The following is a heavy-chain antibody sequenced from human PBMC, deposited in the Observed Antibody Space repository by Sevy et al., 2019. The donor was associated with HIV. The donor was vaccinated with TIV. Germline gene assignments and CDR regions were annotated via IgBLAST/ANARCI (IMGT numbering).Heavy chain of an antibody. J-gene: IGHJ4*02. CDR1: SYTVGSYG. Sequence: ASGKVSCKASSYTVGSYGITWVRQAPGQGLEWMGWISTYNGNTKYAQKLQGRATLTTDTSTSTVYMELTNLRSDETAVYFCARGASRPATIPDYFDYWGQGTLVTVSS. CDR3: ARGASRPATIPDYFDY. V-gene: IGHV1-18*01. CDR2: ISTYNGNT. D-gene: IGHD2-2*02.